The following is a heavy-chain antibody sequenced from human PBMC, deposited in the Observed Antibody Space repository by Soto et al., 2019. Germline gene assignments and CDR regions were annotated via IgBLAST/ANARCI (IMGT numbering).Heavy chain of an antibody. CDR3: ARRYGSSFDY. D-gene: IGHD5-12*01. Sequence: SETLSLTCTLSGGSISSYYWSWIRQPPGKGLEWIGYIYYSGSTNYNPSLKSRVTISVDTSKNQFSLKLSSVTAADTAVYYCARRYGSSFDYWGQGTLVTVSS. CDR2: IYYSGST. J-gene: IGHJ4*02. V-gene: IGHV4-59*08. CDR1: GGSISSYY.